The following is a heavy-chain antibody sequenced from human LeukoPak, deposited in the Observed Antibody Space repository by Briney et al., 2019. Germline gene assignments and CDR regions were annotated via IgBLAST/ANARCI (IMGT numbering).Heavy chain of an antibody. D-gene: IGHD3-16*02. CDR1: GGSVSSGSYY. Sequence: SETLSLTCTVSGGSVSSGSYYWSWIRQPPGKGLEWIGYVYYSGSTNYNPSLKSRVTISIDTSKNQFSLKLSSVTAADTAVYYCARLWEDYDYVWGSYRPTDYWGQGTLVTVSS. J-gene: IGHJ4*02. V-gene: IGHV4-61*01. CDR3: ARLWEDYDYVWGSYRPTDY. CDR2: VYYSGST.